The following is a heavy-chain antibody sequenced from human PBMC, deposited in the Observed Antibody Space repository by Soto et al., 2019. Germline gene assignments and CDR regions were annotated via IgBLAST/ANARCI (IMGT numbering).Heavy chain of an antibody. CDR1: GGSFSGYY. J-gene: IGHJ4*02. V-gene: IGHV4-34*01. CDR3: ARVGYSYGFDY. D-gene: IGHD5-18*01. Sequence: PSATRSLTCAVYGGSFSGYYWSWIRPPPGKGLEWIGEINHSGSTNYNPSLKSRVTISVDTSKNQFPLKLSSVTAADTAVYYCARVGYSYGFDYWGQGTLVTVSS. CDR2: INHSGST.